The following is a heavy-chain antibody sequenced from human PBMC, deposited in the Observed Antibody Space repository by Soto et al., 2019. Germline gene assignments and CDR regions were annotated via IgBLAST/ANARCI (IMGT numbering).Heavy chain of an antibody. CDR3: AKSAEDIVVVVAATVSYYYYYGMDV. Sequence: GGSLRLSCAASGFTFSSYAMSWVRQAPGKGLEWVSAISGSGGSTYYADSVKGRFTISRDNSKNTLYLQMNSLRAQDTAVYYCAKSAEDIVVVVAATVSYYYYYGMDVWGQGTTVTVSS. D-gene: IGHD2-15*01. V-gene: IGHV3-23*01. CDR1: GFTFSSYA. J-gene: IGHJ6*02. CDR2: ISGSGGST.